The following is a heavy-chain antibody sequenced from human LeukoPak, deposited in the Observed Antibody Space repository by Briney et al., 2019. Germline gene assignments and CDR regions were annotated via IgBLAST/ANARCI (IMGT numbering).Heavy chain of an antibody. D-gene: IGHD2-2*01. V-gene: IGHV1-2*04. CDR3: ARAEGYCSSTSCHGRDYYYYGMDV. CDR1: GYTFTSYD. J-gene: IGHJ6*02. CDR2: INPNSGGT. Sequence: GASVKVSCKASGYTFTSYDINWVRQATGQGLEWMGWINPNSGGTNYAQKFQGWVTMTRDTSISTAYMELSRLRSDDTAVYYCARAEGYCSSTSCHGRDYYYYGMDVWGQGTTVTVSS.